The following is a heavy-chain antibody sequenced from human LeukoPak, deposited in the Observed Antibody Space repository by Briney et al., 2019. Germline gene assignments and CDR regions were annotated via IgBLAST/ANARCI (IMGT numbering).Heavy chain of an antibody. CDR1: GDSVSSNRAA. D-gene: IGHD3-3*01. J-gene: IGHJ5*02. CDR3: ARQGFRRFDP. V-gene: IGHV6-1*01. CDR2: TYYTYKWYN. Sequence: QSLSLTRVISGDSVSSNRAAWNWVRQSPSRGLECLGRTYYTYKWYNDYAVSVKSRITVNPHTYKNQFSLHLNLLTPEDTAGYYCARQGFRRFDPWVQGTLVTVSS.